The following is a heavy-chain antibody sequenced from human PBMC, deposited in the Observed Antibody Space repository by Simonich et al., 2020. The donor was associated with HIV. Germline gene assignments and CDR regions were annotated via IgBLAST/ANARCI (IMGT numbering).Heavy chain of an antibody. CDR3: ARYYGGNTEVDY. V-gene: IGHV4-39*01. CDR2: IYYSRSN. CDR1: GGSISSSSYY. J-gene: IGHJ4*02. D-gene: IGHD3-10*01. Sequence: QLQLQESGPGLVKPSETLSLTCTVSGGSISSSSYYWGWVRQPPGKGLEWIGSIYYSRSNYYNPSLKSRVTISVDTSKNQFSLKLSSVTAADTAVYYCARYYGGNTEVDYWGQGTLVTVSS.